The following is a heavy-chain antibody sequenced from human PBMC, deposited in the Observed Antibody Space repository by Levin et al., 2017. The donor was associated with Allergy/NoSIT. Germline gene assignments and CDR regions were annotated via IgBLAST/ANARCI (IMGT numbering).Heavy chain of an antibody. J-gene: IGHJ4*01. CDR2: ISLAGST. CDR3: AGPLQTVFDH. CDR1: GDSLTDYF. V-gene: IGHV4-34*01. Sequence: SETLSLRCTFFGDSLTDYFWTWIRQPSGKGLEWLGEISLAGSTKYNPSLESRVTISLDTSKKEVTLKLNSLTAADTGVYYCAGPLQTVFDHWGQGTLVTVSS. D-gene: IGHD2-21*02.